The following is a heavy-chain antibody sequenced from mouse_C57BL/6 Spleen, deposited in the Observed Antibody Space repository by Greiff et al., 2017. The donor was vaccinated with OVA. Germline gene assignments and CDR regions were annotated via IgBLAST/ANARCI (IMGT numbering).Heavy chain of an antibody. CDR3: TREGFAY. CDR1: GYTFTDYE. J-gene: IGHJ3*01. CDR2: IDPETGGT. Sequence: VQLQQSGAELVRPGASVTLSCKASGYTFTDYEMRWVKQTPVHGLEWIGAIDPETGGTAYNQKFKGKAILTADKSSSTAYMELRSLTSEDSAVYYCTREGFAYWGQGTLVTVSA. V-gene: IGHV1-15*01.